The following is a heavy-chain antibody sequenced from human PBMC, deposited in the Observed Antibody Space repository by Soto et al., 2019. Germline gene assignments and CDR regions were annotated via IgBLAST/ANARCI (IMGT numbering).Heavy chain of an antibody. CDR1: GYPMRIGYS. D-gene: IGHD3-3*01. Sequence: PSDTLSLTWVLSGYPMRIGYSWNCVRQSPERGHQWIWTIFHNANSSYNPSLKSRLTISVATSRKEFSLNLRFVPAADTAIYYCARSEAIFTSTGGMEVWGKGTKVTVSS. CDR2: IFHNANS. J-gene: IGHJ6*04. CDR3: ARSEAIFTSTGGMEV. V-gene: IGHV4-38-2*01.